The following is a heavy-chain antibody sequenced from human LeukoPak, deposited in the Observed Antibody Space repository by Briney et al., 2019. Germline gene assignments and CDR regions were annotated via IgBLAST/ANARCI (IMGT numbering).Heavy chain of an antibody. Sequence: ASVKVSCKASGYTFTSYGISWVRQAPGQGLEWMGWISAYNGNTNHAQKLQGRVTMTTDTSTSTAYMELRSLRSDDTAVYYCARNYDSSGYYYDWYYYGMDVWGQGTTVTASS. J-gene: IGHJ6*02. CDR3: ARNYDSSGYYYDWYYYGMDV. D-gene: IGHD3-22*01. CDR1: GYTFTSYG. CDR2: ISAYNGNT. V-gene: IGHV1-18*01.